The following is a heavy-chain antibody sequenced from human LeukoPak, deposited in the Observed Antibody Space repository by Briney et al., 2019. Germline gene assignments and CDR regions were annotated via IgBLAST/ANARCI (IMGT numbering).Heavy chain of an antibody. Sequence: SETLSLTCTVSGGSLSFSYWSWIRQPAGKGLEWIGRVYSGGSTDYNFSLKSRVTMSVDTSKNQSTLRVNSVTAADTAVYFCARGFGSVSKEAFDYWGQGILVTVSS. CDR1: GGSLSFSY. J-gene: IGHJ4*02. CDR3: ARGFGSVSKEAFDY. CDR2: VYSGGST. D-gene: IGHD6-25*01. V-gene: IGHV4-4*07.